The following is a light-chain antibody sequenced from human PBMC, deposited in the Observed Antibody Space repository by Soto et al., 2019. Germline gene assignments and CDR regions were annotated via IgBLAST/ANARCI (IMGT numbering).Light chain of an antibody. CDR2: DAS. CDR1: QSVSSN. J-gene: IGKJ1*01. Sequence: EIVMTQSPATLSVSPGERATLSCMASQSVSSNLAWYQQKPGQAPRLLIYDASTRAAGIPDRFSASGSGTDFTLIISRLEPEDFAVYSCQQYASSPQTFGQGTKVDIK. V-gene: IGKV3D-15*01. CDR3: QQYASSPQT.